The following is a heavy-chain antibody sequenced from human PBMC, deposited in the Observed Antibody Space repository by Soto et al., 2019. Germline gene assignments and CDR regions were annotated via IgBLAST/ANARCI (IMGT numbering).Heavy chain of an antibody. CDR3: ARDPSPSVGDGYEVYFDY. D-gene: IGHD5-12*01. CDR1: GFTVSSNY. J-gene: IGHJ4*02. Sequence: EVQLVESGGGLVQPGGSLRLSCAASGFTVSSNYMSWVRQAPGKGLEWVSVIYSGGSTYYADSVKGRFTISRDNSKNTLYLQMNSLRAEDTAVYYGARDPSPSVGDGYEVYFDYWGQGTLVTVSS. V-gene: IGHV3-66*01. CDR2: IYSGGST.